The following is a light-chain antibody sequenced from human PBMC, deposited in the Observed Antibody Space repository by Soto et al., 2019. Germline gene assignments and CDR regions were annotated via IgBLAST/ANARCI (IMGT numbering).Light chain of an antibody. CDR1: KLGDKY. Sequence: SYELTQPPSVSVSPGQPASITCSGDKLGDKYACWYQQKPGQSPVLVIYQDSKRPSGIPERFSGSNSGNTATLTISGTQAMDEADYYCRAWDSSTAVFGGGTKLTVL. J-gene: IGLJ2*01. CDR2: QDS. V-gene: IGLV3-1*01. CDR3: RAWDSSTAV.